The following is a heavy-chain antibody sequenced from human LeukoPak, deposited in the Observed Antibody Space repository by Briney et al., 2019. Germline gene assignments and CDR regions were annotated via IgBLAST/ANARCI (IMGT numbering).Heavy chain of an antibody. Sequence: PSETLSLTCTVSGGSIISGDYYWTWIRQPPGKGLEGIRYIYYSGRTYYNPSLNSRLAISVYTSKKQFSLNLTSVTAADTAIYFCARYYDTLSYMDVWGKGTTVTVSS. J-gene: IGHJ6*03. D-gene: IGHD3-9*01. CDR2: IYYSGRT. V-gene: IGHV4-30-4*08. CDR1: GGSIISGDYY. CDR3: ARYYDTLSYMDV.